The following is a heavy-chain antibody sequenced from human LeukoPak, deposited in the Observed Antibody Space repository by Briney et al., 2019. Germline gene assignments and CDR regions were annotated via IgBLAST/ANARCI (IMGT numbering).Heavy chain of an antibody. CDR3: ARHSITMVQGVPFDY. CDR2: IYYSGST. D-gene: IGHD3-10*01. CDR1: GGSISSSSYY. Sequence: SETLSLTCTVSGGSISSSSYYSGWIRQPPGKRLEWIGSIYYSGSTYYNPSLKSRVTISVDTSKNQFSLKLSSVTAADTAVYYCARHSITMVQGVPFDYWGQGTLVTVSS. V-gene: IGHV4-39*01. J-gene: IGHJ4*02.